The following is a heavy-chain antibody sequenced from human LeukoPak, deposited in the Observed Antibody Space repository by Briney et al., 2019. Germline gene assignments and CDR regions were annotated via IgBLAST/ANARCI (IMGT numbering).Heavy chain of an antibody. Sequence: SETLSLTCTVSGGSISSSSYYWGWIRQPPGKGLEWIGSIYYSGSTYYNPSLKSRVTISVDTSKNQFSLKLSSVTAADTAVYYCARPGVGSGRYGAFDIWGQGTMVTVSS. J-gene: IGHJ3*02. CDR2: IYYSGST. CDR3: ARPGVGSGRYGAFDI. CDR1: GGSISSSSYY. V-gene: IGHV4-39*01. D-gene: IGHD5-18*01.